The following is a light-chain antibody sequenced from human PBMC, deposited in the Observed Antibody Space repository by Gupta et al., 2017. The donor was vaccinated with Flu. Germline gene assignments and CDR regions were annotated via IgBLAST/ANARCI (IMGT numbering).Light chain of an antibody. CDR2: GAS. V-gene: IGKV3-20*01. Sequence: EIVLTQSPGTLSLSPGERATLSCRASQSVSSSYLAWYQQKPGQAPRLLIYGASSRATGIPDRFRGSGFGTDFTLTIIRLEPQDFAVYYWQQDGSLWTFAPWAKLGI. CDR1: QSVSSSY. CDR3: QQDGSLWT. J-gene: IGKJ1*01.